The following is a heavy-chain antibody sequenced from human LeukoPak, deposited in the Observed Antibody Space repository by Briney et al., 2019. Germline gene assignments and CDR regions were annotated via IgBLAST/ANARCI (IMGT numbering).Heavy chain of an antibody. Sequence: GGSLRLSCAASGFTFDDYAMHWVRQAPGKGLEWVSLISWDGGSTYYADSVKGRFTISRDNSKNSLYLQMNSLRAEDTALYYCAKDRARYCSSTSCYARDSGLDYWGQGTLVTVSS. CDR2: ISWDGGST. J-gene: IGHJ4*02. V-gene: IGHV3-43D*03. D-gene: IGHD2-2*01. CDR1: GFTFDDYA. CDR3: AKDRARYCSSTSCYARDSGLDY.